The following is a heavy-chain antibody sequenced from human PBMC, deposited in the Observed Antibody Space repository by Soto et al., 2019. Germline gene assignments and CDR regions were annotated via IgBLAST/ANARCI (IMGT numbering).Heavy chain of an antibody. CDR2: FDPEDGEK. J-gene: IGHJ3*02. V-gene: IGHV1-24*01. CDR1: GYTITELS. CDR3: AIIRPVLRFLEWPFDI. Sequence: GASVKVSCKVSGYTITELSMHWVRQAPGKGLEWMGGFDPEDGEKIYAQKYQGRVTMTEDTSTDTDYMELSSLRSEDTAVYNCAIIRPVLRFLEWPFDIWGQGTMVTVSS. D-gene: IGHD3-3*01.